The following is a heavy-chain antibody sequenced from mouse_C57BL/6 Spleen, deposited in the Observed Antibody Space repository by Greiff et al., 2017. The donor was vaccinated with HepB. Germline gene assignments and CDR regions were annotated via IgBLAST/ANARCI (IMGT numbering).Heavy chain of an antibody. V-gene: IGHV1-64*01. D-gene: IGHD1-1*01. CDR3: ARPGDYGSSYWYFDV. CDR2: IHPNSGST. Sequence: VQLQEPGAELVKPGASVKLSCKASGYTFTSYWMHWVKQRPGQGLEWIGMIHPNSGSTNYNEKFKSKATLTVDKSSSTAYMQLSSLTSEDSAVYYCARPGDYGSSYWYFDVWGTGTTVTVSS. CDR1: GYTFTSYW. J-gene: IGHJ1*03.